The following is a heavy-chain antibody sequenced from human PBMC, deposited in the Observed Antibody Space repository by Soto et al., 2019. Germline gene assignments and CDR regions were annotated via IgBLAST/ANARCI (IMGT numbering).Heavy chain of an antibody. Sequence: ASVKVSCKASGYTFTTYNINWVRQATGQGLEWMGWMNPNSGNTGYAQKFQDRITLTRDTSITTAYMELSSLTSDDTAVYFCLIYGVAATYWGQGIQVTVSS. CDR3: LIYGVAATY. CDR2: MNPNSGNT. CDR1: GYTFTTYN. D-gene: IGHD2-8*01. V-gene: IGHV1-8*01. J-gene: IGHJ4*02.